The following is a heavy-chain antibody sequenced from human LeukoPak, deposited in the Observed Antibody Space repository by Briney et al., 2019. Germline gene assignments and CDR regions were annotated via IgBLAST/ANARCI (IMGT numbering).Heavy chain of an antibody. V-gene: IGHV3-21*04. J-gene: IGHJ4*02. CDR3: AKDLETYYYDSSYYFDY. CDR2: ISSSSSYI. Sequence: GGSLRLSCAASGFTFSSYSMNWVRQAPGKGLEWVSSISSSSSYIYYADSVKGRFTISRDNAKNSLYLQMNSLRAEDTAVYYCAKDLETYYYDSSYYFDYWGQGTLVTVSS. CDR1: GFTFSSYS. D-gene: IGHD3-22*01.